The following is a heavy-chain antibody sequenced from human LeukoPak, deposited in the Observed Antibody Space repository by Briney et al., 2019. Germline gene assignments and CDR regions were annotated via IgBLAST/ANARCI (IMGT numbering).Heavy chain of an antibody. CDR1: GFTFDDYV. V-gene: IGHV3-9*01. CDR3: ARDKDYYDSSGYYYVLPPKEDGLFDY. CDR2: ITWDSGSI. J-gene: IGHJ4*02. Sequence: GGSLRLSCAASGFTFDDYVMHWVRQAPGKGLEWVSGITWDSGSIAYADSVKGRFTISRDNAKNSLYLQMNSLRAEDTAVYYCARDKDYYDSSGYYYVLPPKEDGLFDYWGQGTLVTVSS. D-gene: IGHD3-22*01.